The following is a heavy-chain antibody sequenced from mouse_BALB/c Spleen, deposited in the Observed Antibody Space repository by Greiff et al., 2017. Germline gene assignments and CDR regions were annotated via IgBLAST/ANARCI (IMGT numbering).Heavy chain of an antibody. CDR1: GFTFSDYG. V-gene: IGHV5-15*02. Sequence: EVQLQESGGGLVQPGGSRKLSCAASGFTFSDYGMAWVRQAPGKGPEWVAFISNLAYSIYYADTVTGRFTISRENAKNTLYLEMSSLRSEDTAMDDCARDSARGAMDYGGQGTSVTVSS. J-gene: IGHJ4*01. CDR3: ARDSARGAMDY. CDR2: ISNLAYSI.